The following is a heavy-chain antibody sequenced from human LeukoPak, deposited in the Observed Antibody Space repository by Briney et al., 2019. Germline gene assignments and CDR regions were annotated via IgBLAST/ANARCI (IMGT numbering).Heavy chain of an antibody. Sequence: GASVKVSCKASGYTFTSYGISWVRQAPGQGLEWMGWINPNSGGTNYAQKFQGRVTMTRDTSISTAYMELSRLRSDDTAVYYCARDYYDSSGIDYWGQGTLVTVSS. CDR3: ARDYYDSSGIDY. CDR2: INPNSGGT. J-gene: IGHJ4*02. D-gene: IGHD3-22*01. V-gene: IGHV1-2*02. CDR1: GYTFTSYG.